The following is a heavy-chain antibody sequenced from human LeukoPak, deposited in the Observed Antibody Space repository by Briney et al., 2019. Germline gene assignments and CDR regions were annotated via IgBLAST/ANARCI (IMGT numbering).Heavy chain of an antibody. J-gene: IGHJ4*02. CDR1: GFILSSYA. D-gene: IGHD1-14*01. Sequence: AGSLRLSCAASGFILSSYAMSWVRQAPGKGLEWVSTINGGGYGTYYADSVKGRFTISRDNSKNTLYLHMNSLRAEDTAIYYCAKDSEGGGDYWGQGTLVTVSS. V-gene: IGHV3-23*01. CDR2: INGGGYGT. CDR3: AKDSEGGGDY.